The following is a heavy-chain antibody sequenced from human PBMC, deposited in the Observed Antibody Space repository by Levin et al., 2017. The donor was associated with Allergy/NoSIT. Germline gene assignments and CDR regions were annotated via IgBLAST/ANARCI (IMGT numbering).Heavy chain of an antibody. Sequence: ASVKVSCKASGYTFTSYGINWVRQATGQGLEWMGWMSPNNGNTGYAQKFQGRVSMTRDTSITTAYMELSSLSSEDTAVYYCVCGPAATFDYWGRGTLVTVSS. CDR2: MSPNNGNT. J-gene: IGHJ4*02. D-gene: IGHD2-2*01. V-gene: IGHV1-8*01. CDR3: VCGPAATFDY. CDR1: GYTFTSYG.